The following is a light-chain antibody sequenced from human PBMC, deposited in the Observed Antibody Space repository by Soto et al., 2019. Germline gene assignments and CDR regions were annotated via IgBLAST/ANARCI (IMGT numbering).Light chain of an antibody. CDR3: SSYTTRSTRV. V-gene: IGLV2-14*01. CDR2: EVF. Sequence: QSALTQPASVSGSPGQSITISCTGTTGDVGGYNYVSWYQQHPGKAPRLLIYEVFKRPSGVSDRFSGSKSGNSASLTIARLQAEDEADYYCSSYTTRSTRVFGTGTKLTVL. J-gene: IGLJ1*01. CDR1: TGDVGGYNY.